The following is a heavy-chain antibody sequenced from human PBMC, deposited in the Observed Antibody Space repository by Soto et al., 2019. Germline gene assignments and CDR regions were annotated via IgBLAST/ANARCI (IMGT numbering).Heavy chain of an antibody. D-gene: IGHD1-1*01. CDR3: ARDRATGSKTNWFDP. J-gene: IGHJ5*02. V-gene: IGHV4-61*01. Sequence: SETLSLTCTVSGGSVSSSNYYLSWILQSPGKGLEWIGYIYYSWSTNYNPSLKSRVTISVDTSKNQLSLNLSSVTRADTAVYYCARDRATGSKTNWFDPRGQATLVTVS. CDR2: IYYSWST. CDR1: GGSVSSSNYY.